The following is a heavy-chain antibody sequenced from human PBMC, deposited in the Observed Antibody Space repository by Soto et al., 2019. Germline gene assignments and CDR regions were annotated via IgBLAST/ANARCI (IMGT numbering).Heavy chain of an antibody. V-gene: IGHV4-31*03. CDR3: AICRSWNGLIWFDP. Sequence: QVQLQESCPGLMKPSQTLSLTCTVSGGSISSGGYYWSWIRQHPGKGLEWIGYIYYSGSTYYNPSLKSRVTISVDTSKNQFSLNLSSVTAADTDVYYCAICRSWNGLIWFDPWGQGTLVTVSS. CDR1: GGSISSGGYY. J-gene: IGHJ5*02. D-gene: IGHD1-1*01. CDR2: IYYSGST.